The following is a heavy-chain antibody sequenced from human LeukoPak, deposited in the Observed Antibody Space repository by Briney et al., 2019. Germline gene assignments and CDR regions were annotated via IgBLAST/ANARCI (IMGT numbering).Heavy chain of an antibody. CDR3: ARDDRSGYYDD. J-gene: IGHJ4*02. CDR2: ISAYNGNT. D-gene: IGHD3-22*01. CDR1: GGTFSSYA. Sequence: ASVKVSCKASGGTFSSYAISWVRQAPGQGLEWMGWISAYNGNTNYAQKFQGRVTMTTDTSTSTAYMELRSLRSDDTAVYYCARDDRSGYYDDWGQGTLVTVSS. V-gene: IGHV1-18*01.